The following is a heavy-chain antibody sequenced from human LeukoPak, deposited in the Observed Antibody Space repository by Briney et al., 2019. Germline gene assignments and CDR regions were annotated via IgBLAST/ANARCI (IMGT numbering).Heavy chain of an antibody. Sequence: PSETLSLTCAVQGVPISGFFWSWIRQPPGKGLEWIAEINHSGGTNYNPSLKSRATISVDTSENQFSLRVTSVTAADTAVYYCARTRCGHTDDRCYNYWGQGTLVTVSS. CDR3: ARTRCGHTDDRCYNY. CDR1: GVPISGFF. D-gene: IGHD2-8*01. V-gene: IGHV4-34*01. CDR2: INHSGGT. J-gene: IGHJ4*02.